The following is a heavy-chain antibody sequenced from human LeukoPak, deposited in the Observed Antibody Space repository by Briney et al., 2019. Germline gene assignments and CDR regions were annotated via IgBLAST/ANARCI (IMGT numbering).Heavy chain of an antibody. J-gene: IGHJ4*02. Sequence: GGSLRLSCAASGFTFSSYAMSWVRQAPGKGLEWVSAISGSGGSTYYADSVKGRFTISRDNSKNTLYLQMNSLRAEDTAVYYCAKIGAGSRRRDYLYFDYWGQGTLVTVSS. CDR1: GFTFSSYA. CDR2: ISGSGGST. V-gene: IGHV3-23*01. D-gene: IGHD2/OR15-2a*01. CDR3: AKIGAGSRRRDYLYFDY.